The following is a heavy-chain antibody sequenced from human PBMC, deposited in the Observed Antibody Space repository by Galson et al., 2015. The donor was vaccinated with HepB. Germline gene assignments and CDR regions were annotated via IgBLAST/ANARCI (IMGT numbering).Heavy chain of an antibody. J-gene: IGHJ4*02. CDR1: GLTFSSHT. D-gene: IGHD2-2*01. Sequence: SLRLSCAASGLTFSSHTLHWVRQAPGKGLEWVAVVSYDGSKEYYADSVKGRFTISRDNSKNTLYLQMNRLRTEDTAVYYCARVEWPYCSSASCYGHFDYWGQGTLVTISS. V-gene: IGHV3-30*04. CDR2: VSYDGSKE. CDR3: ARVEWPYCSSASCYGHFDY.